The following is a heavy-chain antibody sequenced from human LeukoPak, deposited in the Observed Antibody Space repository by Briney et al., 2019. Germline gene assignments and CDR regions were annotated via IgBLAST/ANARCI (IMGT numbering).Heavy chain of an antibody. CDR2: IKQDGSEK. CDR1: GFTFSSYW. D-gene: IGHD2-15*01. Sequence: GGSLRLSCAASGFTFSSYWMSWVRQAPGKGLEWVANIKQDGSEKYYVDSVKGRFTISRDNAKNSLYLQMNSLRAEDTAVYYCAKGVEDSGIYYYYYMDVWGKGTTVTVSS. V-gene: IGHV3-7*01. CDR3: AKGVEDSGIYYYYYMDV. J-gene: IGHJ6*03.